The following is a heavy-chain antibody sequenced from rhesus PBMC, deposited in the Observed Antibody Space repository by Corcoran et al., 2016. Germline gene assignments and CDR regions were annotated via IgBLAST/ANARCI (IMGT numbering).Heavy chain of an antibody. Sequence: QVQLQESGPGLVKPSETLSLTCAVSGGSISSSNWWSWIRQPPGKGLEWIGYITGSSGSTYYNPSPKSLGTISTYTSKNPFCLKLSSVTAADTAVYYCARTYYSGSYYPRSFDYWGQGVLVTVSS. D-gene: IGHD3-16*01. CDR2: ITGSSGST. CDR1: GGSISSSNW. V-gene: IGHV4-65*01. CDR3: ARTYYSGSYYPRSFDY. J-gene: IGHJ4*01.